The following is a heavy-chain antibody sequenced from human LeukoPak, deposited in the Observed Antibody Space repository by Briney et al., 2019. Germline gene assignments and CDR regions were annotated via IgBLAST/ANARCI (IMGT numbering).Heavy chain of an antibody. V-gene: IGHV1-2*06. Sequence: ASVKVSCKASGYTFTGYYMHWVRQAPGQGLEWMGRINPNSGGTNYAQKFQGRVTMTRDTSISTAYMELSRLRSDDTAVYYCARDRYYGSSGYYEYYYYYYMDVWGKGTTVTVSS. J-gene: IGHJ6*03. CDR3: ARDRYYGSSGYYEYYYYYYMDV. CDR2: INPNSGGT. D-gene: IGHD3-22*01. CDR1: GYTFTGYY.